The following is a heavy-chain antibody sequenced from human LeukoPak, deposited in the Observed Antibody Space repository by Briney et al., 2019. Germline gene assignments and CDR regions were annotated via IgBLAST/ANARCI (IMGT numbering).Heavy chain of an antibody. J-gene: IGHJ4*02. Sequence: ASVKVSCKASGYTFTAYYMHWVRQAPGQGLEWVGWIIPNSGATNCAQKFQGRVTMTRDTSISTAYMELSRLRSDDTAVYYCARGSGYSGYDSCDWGQGTLVTVSS. CDR2: IIPNSGAT. CDR3: ARGSGYSGYDSCD. D-gene: IGHD5-12*01. V-gene: IGHV1-2*02. CDR1: GYTFTAYY.